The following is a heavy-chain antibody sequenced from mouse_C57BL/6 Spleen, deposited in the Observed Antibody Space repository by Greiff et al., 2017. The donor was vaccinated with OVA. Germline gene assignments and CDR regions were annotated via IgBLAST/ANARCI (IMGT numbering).Heavy chain of an antibody. V-gene: IGHV14-2*01. CDR1: GFNIKDYY. CDR2: IDPEDGET. D-gene: IGHD1-1*01. Sequence: EVKLQESGAELVKPGASVKLSCTASGFNIKDYYMRWVKQRTEQGLEWIGRIDPEDGETKYAPKFQGKATITADTSSNTAYLQLSSLPSEDTAVYYCSLITTEDWYFDDWGTGTTVTVSS. J-gene: IGHJ1*03. CDR3: SLITTEDWYFDD.